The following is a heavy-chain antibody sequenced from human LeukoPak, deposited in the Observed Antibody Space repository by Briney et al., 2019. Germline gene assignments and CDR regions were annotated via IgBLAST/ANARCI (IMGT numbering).Heavy chain of an antibody. J-gene: IGHJ5*02. CDR2: IYPGDSDT. CDR3: ARVYMVSAAGSNWFDP. Sequence: GESLKISCKGSGYSFTSYWSGWVRRMPGKGLEWMGIIYPGDSDTRYSPSFQGQVTISADKSISTAYLQWSSLKASDTAMYYCARVYMVSAAGSNWFDPWGQGTLVTVSS. D-gene: IGHD6-13*01. CDR1: GYSFTSYW. V-gene: IGHV5-51*01.